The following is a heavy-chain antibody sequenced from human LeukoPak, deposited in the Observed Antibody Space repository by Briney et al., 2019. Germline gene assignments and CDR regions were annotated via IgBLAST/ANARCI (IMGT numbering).Heavy chain of an antibody. CDR1: GFTVSSNY. CDR2: IYSGGST. D-gene: IGHD1-7*01. Sequence: GGSLRLSCAASGFTVSSNYMSWVRQAPGKGLEWVSVIYSGGSTYYADSVKGRFTISRDNSKNTLYLQMNSLRAEDTAVYYCAKNAEREKHFTPKRYKWNSYFDYWGQGTLVTVSS. J-gene: IGHJ4*02. V-gene: IGHV3-53*01. CDR3: AKNAEREKHFTPKRYKWNSYFDY.